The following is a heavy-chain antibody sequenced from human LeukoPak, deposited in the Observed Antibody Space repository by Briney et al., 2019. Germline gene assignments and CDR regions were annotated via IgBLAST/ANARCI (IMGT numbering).Heavy chain of an antibody. J-gene: IGHJ4*02. CDR1: GGSVGSSDSY. D-gene: IGHD2-21*01. CDR2: IYYGVTT. V-gene: IGHV4-39*01. CDR3: ALRGLVVVPL. Sequence: SETLSLTCTVSGGSVGSSDSYWVWVRQPPGKGLEWVGRIYYGVTTPYNPSLKIPVTVSVDTSKIQFSLSLTSVTAADTAVYYCALRGLVVVPLWGQGTLVTVS.